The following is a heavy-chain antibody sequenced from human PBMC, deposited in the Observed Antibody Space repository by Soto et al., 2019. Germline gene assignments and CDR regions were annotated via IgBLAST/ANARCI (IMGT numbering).Heavy chain of an antibody. CDR3: AREGVPNYDYWSGDASDL. CDR1: GFTFSNYA. Sequence: EMQLVEFGGALVKPGGSLRLSCAASGFTFSNYAMNWVRQAPGKRLEWVSSISSGSSFISYADSVKGRFTISRDNANKSLHLEMNSLRVEDTALYYCAREGVPNYDYWSGDASDLWGHGTMVTVSS. CDR2: ISSGSSFI. J-gene: IGHJ3*01. V-gene: IGHV3-21*01. D-gene: IGHD3-3*01.